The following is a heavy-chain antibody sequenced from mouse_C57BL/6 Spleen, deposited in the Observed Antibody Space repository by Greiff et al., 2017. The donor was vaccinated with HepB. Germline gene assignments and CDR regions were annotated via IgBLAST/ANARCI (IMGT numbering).Heavy chain of an antibody. D-gene: IGHD3-1*01. CDR1: GFTFSDYG. V-gene: IGHV5-17*01. Sequence: EVKLMESGGGLVKPGGSLKLPCAASGFTFSDYGMHWVRQAPEKGLEWVAYISSVSSTIYYADTVKGRFTISRDNAKNTLFLQMTSLRSEYTALYYCEKSTRDYYAMDYWGQGTSATVSS. CDR2: ISSVSSTI. J-gene: IGHJ4*01. CDR3: EKSTRDYYAMDY.